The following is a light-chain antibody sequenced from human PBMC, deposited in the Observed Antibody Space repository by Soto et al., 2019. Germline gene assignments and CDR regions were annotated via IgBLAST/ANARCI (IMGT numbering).Light chain of an antibody. CDR2: SNH. V-gene: IGLV1-44*01. Sequence: QSVLTQPPSASGTPGQRVTISCSGSNSNIGSKTVNWYQHLPGTAPKLLIYSNHHRPSGVPDRFSASKSGTSASLAISGLQSEDEADYYCSTWDDSLKGVVFGGGTKLTVL. CDR1: NSNIGSKT. CDR3: STWDDSLKGVV. J-gene: IGLJ2*01.